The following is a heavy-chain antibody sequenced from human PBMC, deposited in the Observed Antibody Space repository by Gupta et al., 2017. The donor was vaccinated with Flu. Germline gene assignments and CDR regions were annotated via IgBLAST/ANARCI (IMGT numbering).Heavy chain of an antibody. CDR3: ANYYDSSGYPLYYGMDV. Sequence: EVQLLESGGGLVQPGGSLRISCAASGFTFSNYAMTWVRQAPGKGLEWVSSITGSGGSPYYADSVKGRFTISRDNSKNTLYLQMNSLRAEDTAVYYCANYYDSSGYPLYYGMDVWGQGTTVTVSS. CDR2: ITGSGGSP. CDR1: GFTFSNYA. J-gene: IGHJ6*02. V-gene: IGHV3-23*01. D-gene: IGHD3-22*01.